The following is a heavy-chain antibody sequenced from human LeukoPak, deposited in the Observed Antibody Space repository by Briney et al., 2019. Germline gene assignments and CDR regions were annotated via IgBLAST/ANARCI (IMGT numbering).Heavy chain of an antibody. Sequence: GGSLSLLCAASGFTFGIYWMSWVRQAPGKGREWVANIKQDRSQKFYVDSVKGRFTLSRDNAKNSLFLQMNSLRADDTAVYYCARDYYGSGWYGDYWGQGTLVTVSS. CDR1: GFTFGIYW. D-gene: IGHD6-19*01. V-gene: IGHV3-7*04. CDR2: IKQDRSQK. J-gene: IGHJ4*02. CDR3: ARDYYGSGWYGDY.